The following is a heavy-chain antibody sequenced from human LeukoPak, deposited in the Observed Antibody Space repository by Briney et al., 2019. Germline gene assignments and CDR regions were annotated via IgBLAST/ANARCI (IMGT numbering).Heavy chain of an antibody. Sequence: TGRSLRLSCAASEFTLSSYATNWVRQAPGKGLEWLTVISYDGTYKYYAASVKGRFTISRDNSKKTVSLQMSSLRVEDAAVYYCASAVSYDTSGPFDYWGHGTLVTVSS. CDR2: ISYDGTYK. V-gene: IGHV3-30-3*01. D-gene: IGHD3-22*01. J-gene: IGHJ4*01. CDR3: ASAVSYDTSGPFDY. CDR1: EFTLSSYA.